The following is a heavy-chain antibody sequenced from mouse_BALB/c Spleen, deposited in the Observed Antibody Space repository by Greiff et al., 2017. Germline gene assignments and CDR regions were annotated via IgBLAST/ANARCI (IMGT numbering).Heavy chain of an antibody. J-gene: IGHJ3*01. CDR3: ARMDGYNAY. D-gene: IGHD2-3*01. CDR1: GFSLTSYG. Sequence: VQLQQSGPGLVQPSQSLSITCTVSGFSLTSYGVHWVRQSPGKGLEWLGVIWSGGSTDYNAAFISRLSISKDNSKSQVFFKMNSLQADDTAIYYCARMDGYNAYWGQGTLVTVSA. V-gene: IGHV2-4-1*01. CDR2: IWSGGST.